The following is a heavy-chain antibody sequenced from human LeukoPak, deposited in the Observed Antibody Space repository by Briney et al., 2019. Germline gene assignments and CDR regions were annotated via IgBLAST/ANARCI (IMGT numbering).Heavy chain of an antibody. Sequence: SETLSLXCAVSGYSISSGYYWGWIRQPPGKGLEWIGSIYHSGSTYYNPSLKSRVTISGDTSKNQFSLKLSSVTAADTAVYYCARRGGYCSSTSCYKAGYFDYWGQGTLVTVSS. V-gene: IGHV4-38-2*01. CDR3: ARRGGYCSSTSCYKAGYFDY. J-gene: IGHJ4*02. D-gene: IGHD2-2*02. CDR1: GYSISSGYY. CDR2: IYHSGST.